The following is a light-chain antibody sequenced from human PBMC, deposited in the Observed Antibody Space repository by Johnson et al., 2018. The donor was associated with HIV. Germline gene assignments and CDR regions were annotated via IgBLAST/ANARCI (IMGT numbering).Light chain of an antibody. CDR1: TSNIGNNY. V-gene: IGLV1-51*02. CDR3: GKWDSSLSAYLYV. CDR2: ENN. Sequence: QSVLTQPPSVSAAPGQKVTVSCSGSTSNIGNNYVSWYQQLPGTAPKLLIYENNKRPSGIPDRFSGSTSGTSATLGITGLLTGDEADYYCGKWDSSLSAYLYVCGTGTKVIVL. J-gene: IGLJ1*01.